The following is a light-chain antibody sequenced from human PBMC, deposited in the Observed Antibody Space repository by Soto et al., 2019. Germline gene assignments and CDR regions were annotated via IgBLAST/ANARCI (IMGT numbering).Light chain of an antibody. V-gene: IGKV4-1*01. CDR2: WAS. CDR1: QSVLYTSMNKNY. J-gene: IGKJ3*01. Sequence: DIVMTQSPDSLAVSLGERATINCKSSQSVLYTSMNKNYLAWYQQKPGQPPKLLIYWASTRESGVTDRFSGSGSGTDFTLTISSLQAEDVAVYYCQQYYSTPFTFGPGTKVDI. CDR3: QQYYSTPFT.